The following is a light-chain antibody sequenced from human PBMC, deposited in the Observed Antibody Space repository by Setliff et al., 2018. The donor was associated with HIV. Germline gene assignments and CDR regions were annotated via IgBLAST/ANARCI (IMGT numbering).Light chain of an antibody. CDR1: SSDVGGYNY. CDR2: EVS. Sequence: QSALTQPASVSGSPGQSITISCTGTSSDVGGYNYVSWYQQYPGKAPKLMIYEVSKRPSGVPDRFSGSKSGNTASLTVSGLQTEDEADYYCSSYAGSNYVFASGTKV. V-gene: IGLV2-8*01. CDR3: SSYAGSNYV. J-gene: IGLJ1*01.